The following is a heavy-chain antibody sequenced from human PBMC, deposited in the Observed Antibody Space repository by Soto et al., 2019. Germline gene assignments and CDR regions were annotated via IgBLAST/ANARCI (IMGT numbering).Heavy chain of an antibody. D-gene: IGHD3-22*01. V-gene: IGHV4-31*03. CDR2: IYYSGST. CDR3: ARGTYYYDALDI. CDR1: GGSISSGGYY. Sequence: QVQLQESGPGLVKPSQTLSLTCTVSGGSISSGGYYWSWIRQHPGKGLEWIGYIYYSGSTYYNPSPKSRVTISVDTSKNQSSLKLSSVTAADTAVYYCARGTYYYDALDIWGQGTMVTVSS. J-gene: IGHJ3*02.